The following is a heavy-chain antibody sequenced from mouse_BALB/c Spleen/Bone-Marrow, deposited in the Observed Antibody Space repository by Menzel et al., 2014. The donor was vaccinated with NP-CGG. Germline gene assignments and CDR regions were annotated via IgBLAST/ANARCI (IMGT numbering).Heavy chain of an antibody. V-gene: IGHV1S81*02. CDR3: TRPYYGYVGYAY. CDR1: GYTFTRYY. Sequence: QVQLQQSGAELVKPGASVKLSCKASGYTFTRYYMYWVKQRPGQGLEWIGEINPSNGGTNFNEKFKSKATLTVDKSSSTAYMLLSSLTFEDSAIYYCTRPYYGYVGYAYWGQGTQVTVSA. CDR2: INPSNGGT. D-gene: IGHD1-2*01. J-gene: IGHJ3*01.